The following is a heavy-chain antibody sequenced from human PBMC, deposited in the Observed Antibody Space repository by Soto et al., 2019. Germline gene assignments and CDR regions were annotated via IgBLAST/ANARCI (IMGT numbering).Heavy chain of an antibody. V-gene: IGHV4-38-2*02. CDR3: ARDSLELGWFDP. Sequence: SETLSLTCDVSGFSIKTGYYWGWIRQPPGKGLEWIGAIYHSGTTYFNPSLKSRVTMSVDTSKNHFSLRLTSVAATDTAVYYCARDSLELGWFDPWGQGTLVTVSS. CDR2: IYHSGTT. J-gene: IGHJ5*02. D-gene: IGHD1-7*01. CDR1: GFSIKTGYY.